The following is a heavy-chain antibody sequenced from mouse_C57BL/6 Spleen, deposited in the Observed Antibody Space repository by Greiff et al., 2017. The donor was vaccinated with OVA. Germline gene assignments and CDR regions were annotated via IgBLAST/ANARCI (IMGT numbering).Heavy chain of an antibody. J-gene: IGHJ4*01. CDR3: VRLYPYYYAMDY. Sequence: EVMLVESGGGLVQPKGSLKLSCAASGFSFNTYAMNWVRQAPGKGLEWVARIRSKSNNYATYYADSVKDRFTISRDDSESMLYLQMNNLKTEDTAMYYCVRLYPYYYAMDYWGQGTSVTVSS. CDR1: GFSFNTYA. CDR2: IRSKSNNYAT. V-gene: IGHV10-1*01.